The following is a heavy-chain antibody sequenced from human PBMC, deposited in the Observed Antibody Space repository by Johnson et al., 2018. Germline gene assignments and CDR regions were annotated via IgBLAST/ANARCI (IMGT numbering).Heavy chain of an antibody. V-gene: IGHV3-21*01. Sequence: VQLVQSGGGLVKXGGSLRLSCAASGFTFSSHDMNWVRQAPGKGLEWVSSISSSGSYIYYADPLKGRFTISRDNAKNSLYLQMNSLRAEDTAVYYCARLVDSASEVDYWGQGTLVTVSS. CDR2: ISSSGSYI. D-gene: IGHD5-18*01. J-gene: IGHJ4*02. CDR1: GFTFSSHD. CDR3: ARLVDSASEVDY.